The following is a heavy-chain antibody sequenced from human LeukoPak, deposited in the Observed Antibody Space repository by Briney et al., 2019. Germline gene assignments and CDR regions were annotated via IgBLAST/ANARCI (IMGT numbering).Heavy chain of an antibody. Sequence: GGSLRLSCAASGFTFSSYGMHWVRQAPGKGLEWVAVIWYDGSNKYYADSVKGRFTISRDNSKNTLYLQMNSLRAEDTAVYYCAKGVVGXXDGXXGYWGQGTLVTVSS. J-gene: IGHJ4*02. V-gene: IGHV3-33*06. CDR2: IWYDGSNK. CDR1: GFTFSSYG. CDR3: AKGVVGXXDGXXGY. D-gene: IGHD5-24*01.